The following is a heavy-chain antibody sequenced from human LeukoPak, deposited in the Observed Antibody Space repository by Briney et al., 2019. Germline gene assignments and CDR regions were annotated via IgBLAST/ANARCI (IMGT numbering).Heavy chain of an antibody. CDR2: ISGSGGNT. V-gene: IGHV3-23*01. CDR3: AKGWDYSVSHGYFDY. CDR1: GFTFSSYA. Sequence: QSGGSLRLSCAASGFTFSSYAMNWVRQAPGKGLEWVSAISGSGGNTYYADSVKGRFTISRDNSKNTLYLQMNSLRAEDTAVYYCAKGWDYSVSHGYFDYWGQGTLVTVSS. J-gene: IGHJ4*02. D-gene: IGHD1-26*01.